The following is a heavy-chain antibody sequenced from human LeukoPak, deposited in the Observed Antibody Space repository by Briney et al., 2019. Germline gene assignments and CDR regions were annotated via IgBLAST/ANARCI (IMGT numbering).Heavy chain of an antibody. V-gene: IGHV1-46*01. D-gene: IGHD4-17*01. CDR3: ARDNRSTGPVDY. CDR2: INPSGGST. J-gene: IGHJ4*02. CDR1: GYTFTSYY. Sequence: ASVKVSCMASGYTFTSYYMHWVRQAPGQGLEWMGIINPSGGSTSYAQKFQGRVTMTRDTSTSTVYMELSSLRSEDTAVYYCARDNRSTGPVDYWGQGTLVTVSS.